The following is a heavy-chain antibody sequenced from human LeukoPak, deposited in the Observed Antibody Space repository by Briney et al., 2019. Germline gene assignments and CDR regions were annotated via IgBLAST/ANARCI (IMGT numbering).Heavy chain of an antibody. J-gene: IGHJ4*02. CDR1: GFTFSGYS. CDR2: ISNSGTYI. Sequence: PGGSLRVSCAASGFTFSGYSMNWVRQAPGEGMEWVSSISNSGTYIYYADSLKGRFTISRDNAKNSLHLQMNTLRVEDTAVYYCVTDTYYDILTGYYGPLWGQGTLVTVSS. V-gene: IGHV3-21*01. D-gene: IGHD3-9*01. CDR3: VTDTYYDILTGYYGPL.